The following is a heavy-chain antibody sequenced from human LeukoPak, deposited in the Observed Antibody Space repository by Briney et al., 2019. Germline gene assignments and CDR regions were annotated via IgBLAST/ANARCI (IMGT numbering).Heavy chain of an antibody. CDR2: ISYDGSNK. D-gene: IGHD3-22*01. J-gene: IGHJ4*02. CDR3: ARDPTKYYYDSSEGYFDY. CDR1: GFTFSSYA. Sequence: GGSLRLSCAASGFTFSSYAMHWVRQAPGKGLEWVAVISYDGSNKYYADSVKGRFTISRDNSKNTLYLQMNSLRAEDTAVYYCARDPTKYYYDSSEGYFDYWGQGTLVTVPS. V-gene: IGHV3-30-3*01.